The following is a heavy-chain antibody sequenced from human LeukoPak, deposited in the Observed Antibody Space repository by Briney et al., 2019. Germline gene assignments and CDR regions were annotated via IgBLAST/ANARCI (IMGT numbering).Heavy chain of an antibody. J-gene: IGHJ4*02. Sequence: PGRSLRLXCAASGFTYSNYGMHWVRRAPGKGLESVAVIWYDGSNKYYADSVKGRFTISGDNSKNTLYLQMNSLRAEDTAVYYCAKDGDLTGTIDYWGQGTLVTVSS. CDR2: IWYDGSNK. CDR1: GFTYSNYG. D-gene: IGHD1-7*01. V-gene: IGHV3-33*06. CDR3: AKDGDLTGTIDY.